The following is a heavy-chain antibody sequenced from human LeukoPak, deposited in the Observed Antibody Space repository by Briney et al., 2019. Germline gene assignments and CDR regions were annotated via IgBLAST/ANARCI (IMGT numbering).Heavy chain of an antibody. V-gene: IGHV4-4*02. D-gene: IGHD3-22*01. J-gene: IGHJ3*02. Sequence: SGTLSLTCAVSGGSISSSNWWSWVRQPPGKGLEWIGEIYHSGSTNYNPSLKSRVTISVDKSKNQFSLKLSSVTAADTAVYYCARGRVDYYDSSGDAFDIWGQGTMVTVSS. CDR2: IYHSGST. CDR3: ARGRVDYYDSSGDAFDI. CDR1: GGSISSSNW.